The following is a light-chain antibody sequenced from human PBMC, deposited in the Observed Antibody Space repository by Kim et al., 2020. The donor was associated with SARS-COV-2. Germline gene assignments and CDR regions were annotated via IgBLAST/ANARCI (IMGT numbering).Light chain of an antibody. CDR1: NLGDKY. J-gene: IGLJ2*01. CDR2: QDS. Sequence: SYELTQPPSVSVSPGQTASITCSGDNLGDKYACWYQQKPGQSPVLVIYQDSKRPSGIPERFSGSNSGNTATLTISGTQAMDEADYYCQAWDSSTAVVFGG. CDR3: QAWDSSTAVV. V-gene: IGLV3-1*01.